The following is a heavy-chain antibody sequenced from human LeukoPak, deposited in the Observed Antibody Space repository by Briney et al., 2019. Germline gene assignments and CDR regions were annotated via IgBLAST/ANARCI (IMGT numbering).Heavy chain of an antibody. CDR3: ARRSFDWDWFDP. D-gene: IGHD3-9*01. CDR1: GGSISSYY. J-gene: IGHJ5*02. V-gene: IGHV4-59*01. CDR2: IYYSGST. Sequence: KSSETLSLTCTVSGGSISSYYWSWIRQPPGKGLEWIGYIYYSGSTNYNPSLKSRVTISVDTSKNQFSLKLSSVTAADTAVYYCARRSFDWDWFDPWGQGTLVTVSS.